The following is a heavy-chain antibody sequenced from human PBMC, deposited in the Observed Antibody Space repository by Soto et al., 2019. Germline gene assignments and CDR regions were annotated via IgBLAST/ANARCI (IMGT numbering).Heavy chain of an antibody. CDR3: ARDATGMDV. CDR2: LLPIIGTA. D-gene: IGHD2-15*01. V-gene: IGHV1-69*13. J-gene: IGHJ6*02. Sequence: SVKVSCKASGGTFSSDAISWERQAPGQGLEWMGGLLPIIGTANYAQSFEGRVTLTAVEAKSTACMVLCSLRSEDSAVLYCARDATGMDVWGQGTTGSLS. CDR1: GGTFSSDA.